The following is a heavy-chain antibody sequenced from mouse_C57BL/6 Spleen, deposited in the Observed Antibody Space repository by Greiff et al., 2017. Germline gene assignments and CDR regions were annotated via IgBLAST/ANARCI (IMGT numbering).Heavy chain of an antibody. CDR3: ARCYGSSYGYFDV. D-gene: IGHD1-1*01. V-gene: IGHV1-69*01. J-gene: IGHJ1*03. CDR2: IDPSDSYT. CDR1: GYTFTSYW. Sequence: VQLQQPVAELVMPGASVKLSCKASGYTFTSYWMHWVKQRPGQGLEWIGEIDPSDSYTNYNQKFKGKSTLTVDKSSSTAYLQLSSLTSEDSAVYYCARCYGSSYGYFDVWGTGTTVTVSS.